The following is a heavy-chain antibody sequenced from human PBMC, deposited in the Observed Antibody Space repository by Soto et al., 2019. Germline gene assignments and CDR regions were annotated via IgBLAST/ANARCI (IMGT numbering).Heavy chain of an antibody. CDR2: IKQDVSER. CDR3: TRTISALPGDDY. J-gene: IGHJ4*02. V-gene: IGHV3-7*01. CDR1: GFTFNRYW. Sequence: EVQLVESGGGLVQPGGSLRLSCAASGFTFNRYWMGWVRQAPGKGPEWLANIKQDVSERYYVDSVKGRFTISRDNVKNAVYLQMNSLRAEDTAVYYCTRTISALPGDDYWGQGTLVTVSS. D-gene: IGHD6-6*01.